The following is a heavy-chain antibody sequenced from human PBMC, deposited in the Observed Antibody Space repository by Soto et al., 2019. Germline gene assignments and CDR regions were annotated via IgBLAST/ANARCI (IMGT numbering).Heavy chain of an antibody. J-gene: IGHJ5*02. V-gene: IGHV4-61*01. CDR1: AGSVSSGNYY. Sequence: ASETLSLTCTVSAGSVSSGNYYWSWIRQPPGKGLEWIGYIYYSGTTNYNPSLKSRVTISVDTSKNQFSLKLSSVTAADTAVYYCARGEDLGNWFDPWGQGALVTVSS. CDR3: ARGEDLGNWFDP. CDR2: IYYSGTT.